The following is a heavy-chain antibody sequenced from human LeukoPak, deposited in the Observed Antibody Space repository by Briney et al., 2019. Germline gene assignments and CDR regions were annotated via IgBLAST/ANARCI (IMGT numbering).Heavy chain of an antibody. V-gene: IGHV1-2*02. D-gene: IGHD3-22*01. CDR2: INPNSGGT. CDR3: ARDRRVYYDSSGYSWWSFDY. J-gene: IGHJ4*02. CDR1: GYTFTGYY. Sequence: ASVKVSCEASGYTFTGYYMHWVRQAPGQGLEWMGWINPNSGGTNYAQKFQGRVTMTRDTSISTAYMELSRLRSDDRAVYYCARDRRVYYDSSGYSWWSFDYWGQGTLVTVSS.